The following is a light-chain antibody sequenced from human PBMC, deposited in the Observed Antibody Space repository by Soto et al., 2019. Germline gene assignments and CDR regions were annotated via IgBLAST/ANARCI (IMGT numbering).Light chain of an antibody. CDR2: GAS. CDR1: QSASSNY. Sequence: EIVLTQSPGTLSLSPGERATLSCRASQSASSNYSAWYQQKPGQAPRLRIYGASSMATGIPDRFSGSGSGTDFTLNISRLGPGDFAVYHCQQYGSSPLTFGGGTKVEIK. CDR3: QQYGSSPLT. V-gene: IGKV3-20*01. J-gene: IGKJ4*01.